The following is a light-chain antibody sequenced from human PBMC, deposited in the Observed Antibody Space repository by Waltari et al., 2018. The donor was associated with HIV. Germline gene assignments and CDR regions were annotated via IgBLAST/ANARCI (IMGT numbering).Light chain of an antibody. CDR3: SSYTSSSTVV. CDR1: TSDIGGYNH. V-gene: IGLV2-14*01. Sequence: QSAPTQPASVSGSPGQPITISCTGTTSDIGGYNHVSWYQQHPDKAPKLVIYEVSNRPSGVSNRLSGSKSGNTASLTISGLQAEDEADYYCSSYTSSSTVVFGGGTKLTVL. J-gene: IGLJ2*01. CDR2: EVS.